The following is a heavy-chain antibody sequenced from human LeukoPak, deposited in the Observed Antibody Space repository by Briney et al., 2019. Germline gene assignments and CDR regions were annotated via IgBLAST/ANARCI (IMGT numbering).Heavy chain of an antibody. CDR2: IYPGDSDT. V-gene: IGHV5-51*01. CDR3: ARQGWDNWFGP. Sequence: GESLKISCKGSGYSLTSYWIAWVRQMPGKGLGWMGIIYPGDSDTRYSPSFQGQVTISVYRSISTTYLQWSSLKASDTAMYYCARQGWDNWFGPWGQGTLVTVSS. D-gene: IGHD1-26*01. J-gene: IGHJ5*02. CDR1: GYSLTSYW.